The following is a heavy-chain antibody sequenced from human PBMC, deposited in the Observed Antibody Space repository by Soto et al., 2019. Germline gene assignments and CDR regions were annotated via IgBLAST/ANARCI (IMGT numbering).Heavy chain of an antibody. V-gene: IGHV4-31*03. CDR3: CARPGERLILGYYFDY. J-gene: IGHJ4*02. Sequence: QVQLQESGPGLVKPSQTLSLTCTVSGGSISSGGYYWSWIRQHPGKGLEWIGYIYYSGSTYYNPSLKRRVTISVDXXXXXXSXXXXXXXXPDXXXYYCARPGERLILGYYFDYWGQGTLVTVSS. CDR1: GGSISSGGYY. CDR2: IYYSGST. D-gene: IGHD2-15*01.